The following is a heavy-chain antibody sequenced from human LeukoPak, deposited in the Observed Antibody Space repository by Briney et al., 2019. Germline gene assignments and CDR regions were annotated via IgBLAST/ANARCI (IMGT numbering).Heavy chain of an antibody. Sequence: SETLSLTCSVSGASTTSYYWNWIRQAPGKGLEWIGYIYSDGATSYSPSLRSRVTISIDTSRNQFSLKLSSVTAADAAVYYCARDTRSYDTSGYYYFDYWGQGALVAVSS. CDR1: GASTTSYY. CDR3: ARDTRSYDTSGYYYFDY. CDR2: IYSDGAT. J-gene: IGHJ4*02. D-gene: IGHD3-22*01. V-gene: IGHV4-59*01.